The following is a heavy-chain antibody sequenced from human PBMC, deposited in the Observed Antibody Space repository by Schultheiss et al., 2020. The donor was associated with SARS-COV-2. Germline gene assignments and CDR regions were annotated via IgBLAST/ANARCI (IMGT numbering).Heavy chain of an antibody. J-gene: IGHJ6*03. Sequence: GSLRLSCAASGFTFSSYAMSWVRQAPGKGLEYVSAISSNGGSTYYANSVKGRFTISRDNSKNTLYLQMGSLRAEDMAVYYCARDNPSGYLYYYMDVWGKGTTVTVSS. CDR2: ISSNGGST. CDR3: ARDNPSGYLYYYMDV. CDR1: GFTFSSYA. V-gene: IGHV3-64*01. D-gene: IGHD3-22*01.